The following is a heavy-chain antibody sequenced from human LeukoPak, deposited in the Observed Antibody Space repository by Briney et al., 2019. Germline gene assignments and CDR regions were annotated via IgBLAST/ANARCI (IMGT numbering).Heavy chain of an antibody. D-gene: IGHD1-26*01. CDR3: ARRTSGSSPRYYYYYMDV. CDR2: IYPGDSDT. Sequence: TGESLKISCKGSGYSFTSYWIGWVRQMPGKGLEWMGIIYPGDSDTRYSPSFQGQVTISADKSISTAYLQWSSLKASDTAMYYCARRTSGSSPRYYYYYMDVWGKGTTVTVSS. J-gene: IGHJ6*03. V-gene: IGHV5-51*01. CDR1: GYSFTSYW.